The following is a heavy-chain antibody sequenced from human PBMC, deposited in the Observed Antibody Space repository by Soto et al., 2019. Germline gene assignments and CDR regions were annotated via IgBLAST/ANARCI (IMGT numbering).Heavy chain of an antibody. CDR1: GGSISSSNW. CDR2: IYHSGST. V-gene: IGHV4-4*02. Sequence: PSATLSLTCAVSGGSISSSNWWSWVRQPPGKGLEWIGEIYHSGSTNYNPSLKSRVTISVDKSKNQFSLKLSSVTAADTAVYYCARDERGRDSSSPRPYYYYGMDVWGQGTTVTVSS. CDR3: ARDERGRDSSSPRPYYYYGMDV. J-gene: IGHJ6*02. D-gene: IGHD6-6*01.